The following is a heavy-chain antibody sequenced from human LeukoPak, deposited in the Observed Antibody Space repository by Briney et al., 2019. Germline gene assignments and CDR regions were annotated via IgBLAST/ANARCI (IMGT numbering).Heavy chain of an antibody. CDR3: ANSPRPYFDY. V-gene: IGHV3-30*18. Sequence: GGSLGLSCVASGFSLSNFQMYWVRQAPGKGLEWVAVISYDGSNKYYADSVKGRFTISRDNSKNTLYLQMNSLRAEDTAVYYCANSPRPYFDYWGQGTLVTVSS. CDR2: ISYDGSNK. J-gene: IGHJ4*02. CDR1: GFSLSNFQ.